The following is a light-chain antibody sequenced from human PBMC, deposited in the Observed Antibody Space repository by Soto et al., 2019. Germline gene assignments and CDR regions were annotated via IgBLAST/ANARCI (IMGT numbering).Light chain of an antibody. CDR3: QQLNSYPPLT. Sequence: DIQLTQSPSFLSASVGDRVTITCRASQGISSYLAWYQQKPGKAPKLLIYAASTLQSGVPSRFSGSGSGTEFTRTISSLQPEDLATYYCQQLNSYPPLTFVGGTKVEIK. J-gene: IGKJ4*01. CDR1: QGISSY. CDR2: AAS. V-gene: IGKV1-9*01.